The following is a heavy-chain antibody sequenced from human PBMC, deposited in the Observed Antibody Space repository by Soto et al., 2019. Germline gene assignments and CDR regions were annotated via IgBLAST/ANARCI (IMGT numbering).Heavy chain of an antibody. CDR3: ARHGDYCFAF. Sequence: GGSLRLSCVASGFTFNNYRMTWLRQAPGKGLGSVARIKGDGSEIPYVDEGKGRFTTARDNAKNPLYLQMNGLRVGDTAVYYCARHGDYCFAFWGQGILVTDSS. D-gene: IGHD2-21*02. V-gene: IGHV3-7*03. CDR2: IKGDGSEI. J-gene: IGHJ4*02. CDR1: GFTFNNYR.